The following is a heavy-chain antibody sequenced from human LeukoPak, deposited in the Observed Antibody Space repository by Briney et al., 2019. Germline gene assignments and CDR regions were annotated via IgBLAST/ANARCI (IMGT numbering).Heavy chain of an antibody. CDR1: GFTFSSYA. CDR3: ARYARLLLDY. CDR2: IKQDGSEK. D-gene: IGHD2-21*02. J-gene: IGHJ4*02. Sequence: GGSLRLSCAASGFTFSSYAMSWVRQAPGKGLEWVANIKQDGSEKYYVDSVKGRFTISRDNAKNSLYLQMNSLRAEDTAVYYCARYARLLLDYWGQGTLVTVSS. V-gene: IGHV3-7*01.